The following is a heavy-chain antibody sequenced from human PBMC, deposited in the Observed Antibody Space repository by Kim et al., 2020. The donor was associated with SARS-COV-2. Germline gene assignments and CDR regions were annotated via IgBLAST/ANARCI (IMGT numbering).Heavy chain of an antibody. CDR2: ITAGGETT. Sequence: GGSLRLSCAASGFAFSTYPMAWVRQTPGKGLEWVSFITAGGETTVYADSVKGRFTISRDDSKNTVFLQMNSLRVGDSAIYYCTRDPPRRSDYWGQGTLVT. CDR1: GFAFSTYP. V-gene: IGHV3-23*01. CDR3: TRDPPRRSDY. J-gene: IGHJ4*02.